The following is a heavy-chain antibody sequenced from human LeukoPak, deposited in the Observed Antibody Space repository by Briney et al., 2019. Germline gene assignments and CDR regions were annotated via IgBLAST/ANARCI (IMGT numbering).Heavy chain of an antibody. CDR2: INAGNGNT. V-gene: IGHV1-3*01. CDR1: GYTFTSYA. CDR3: ARGAPSYCSGGSCSPYYYGMDV. Sequence: EASVKVSCKASGYTFTSYAMHWVRQAPGQRLEWMGWINAGNGNTKYSQKFQGRVTITRDTSASTAYMELSSLRSEDTAVYYCARGAPSYCSGGSCSPYYYGMDVWGQGTTVTVSS. D-gene: IGHD2-15*01. J-gene: IGHJ6*02.